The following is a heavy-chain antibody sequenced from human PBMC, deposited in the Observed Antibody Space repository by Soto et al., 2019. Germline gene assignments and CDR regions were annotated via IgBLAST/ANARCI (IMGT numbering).Heavy chain of an antibody. Sequence: GGSLRLSCAASGFTVSSSYMSWVRQAPGKGLEWVSVIYSGGSTYYADSVKGRFTISRDNSKNTLYLQMNSLRAEDTAVYYCERSMIVVVGDAFDIWGQGTMVTVSS. D-gene: IGHD3-22*01. V-gene: IGHV3-53*01. CDR2: IYSGGST. J-gene: IGHJ3*02. CDR1: GFTVSSSY. CDR3: ERSMIVVVGDAFDI.